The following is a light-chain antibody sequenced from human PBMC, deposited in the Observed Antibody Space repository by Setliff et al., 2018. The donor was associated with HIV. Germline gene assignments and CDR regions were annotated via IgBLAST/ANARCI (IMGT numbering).Light chain of an antibody. CDR1: SGDVGGYNY. V-gene: IGLV2-14*01. J-gene: IGLJ1*01. CDR2: DVS. CDR3: SSYTSSSTYV. Sequence: QSVLTPPASVSGSPGQSITISCTGTSGDVGGYNYVSWYQQHPGKAPKFMIYDVSKRPSGVSNRFSGSKSGNTASLTISGLQAEDEADYYCSSYTSSSTYVFGTGTKGTVL.